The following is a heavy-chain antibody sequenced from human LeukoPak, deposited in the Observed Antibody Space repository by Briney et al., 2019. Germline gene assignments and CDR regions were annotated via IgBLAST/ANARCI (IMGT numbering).Heavy chain of an antibody. CDR3: ARKYCSGGSCYSGEYYYYYYMDV. CDR1: GYTFTSYA. CDR2: IIPIFGTA. Sequence: GASVKVSCKASGYTFTSYAMNWVRQAPGQGLEWMGGIIPIFGTANYAQKFQGRVTITADKSTSTAYMELSSLRSEDTAVYYCARKYCSGGSCYSGEYYYYYYMDVWGKGTTVTVSS. D-gene: IGHD2-15*01. J-gene: IGHJ6*03. V-gene: IGHV1-69*06.